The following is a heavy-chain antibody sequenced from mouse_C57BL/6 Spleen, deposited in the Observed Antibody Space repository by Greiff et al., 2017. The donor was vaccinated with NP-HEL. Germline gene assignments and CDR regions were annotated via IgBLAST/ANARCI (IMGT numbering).Heavy chain of an antibody. J-gene: IGHJ2*01. Sequence: EVQLQQSGAELVRPGASVKLSCTASGFNIKDDYMHWVKQRPEQGLEWIGWIDPENGDTEYASKFQGKATITADTSSNTAYLQLSSLTSEDTAVYYCTTKEWGRYWGKGTTLTVSS. V-gene: IGHV14-4*01. CDR3: TTKEWGRY. CDR2: IDPENGDT. CDR1: GFNIKDDY. D-gene: IGHD1-3*01.